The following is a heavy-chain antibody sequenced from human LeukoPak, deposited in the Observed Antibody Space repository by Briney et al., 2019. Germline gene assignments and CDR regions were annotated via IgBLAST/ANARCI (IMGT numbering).Heavy chain of an antibody. Sequence: GRSLRLSCAASGFTFDDYAMHWVRQAPGKGLEWGSGMSWNSGSIGYADSVKGRFTISRDNAKNSLYLQMNSLRAEDPALYYCAKDIRYSSWSLGGSGFDYWGQGTLVTVSS. CDR2: MSWNSGSI. D-gene: IGHD6-6*01. CDR3: AKDIRYSSWSLGGSGFDY. J-gene: IGHJ4*02. CDR1: GFTFDDYA. V-gene: IGHV3-9*01.